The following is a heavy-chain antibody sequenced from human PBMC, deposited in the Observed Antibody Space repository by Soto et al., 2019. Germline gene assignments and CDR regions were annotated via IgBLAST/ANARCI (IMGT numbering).Heavy chain of an antibody. Sequence: SETLSLTCAVYGGSFSGYYWSWIRQPPGKGLEWIGEINHSGSTNYNPSLKSRVTISVDTSKNQFSLKLSSVTAADTAVYYCARQLGYSSSWYRMSNWFDPWGQGTLVTVSS. CDR2: INHSGST. CDR3: ARQLGYSSSWYRMSNWFDP. CDR1: GGSFSGYY. D-gene: IGHD6-13*01. V-gene: IGHV4-34*01. J-gene: IGHJ5*02.